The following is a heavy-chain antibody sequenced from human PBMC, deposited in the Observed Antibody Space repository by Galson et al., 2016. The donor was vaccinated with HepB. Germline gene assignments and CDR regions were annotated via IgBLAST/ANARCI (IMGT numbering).Heavy chain of an antibody. J-gene: IGHJ4*02. Sequence: SVKVSCKASGYTFTSYTIHWVRQAPGQRLEWMGWINAGNGNTKYSQKFQGRVTITRDTSASTAYMELSSLRSEDTAVYYCARDSTQWGVDYWGQGTLVTVSS. CDR3: ARDSTQWGVDY. D-gene: IGHD1-26*01. V-gene: IGHV1-3*01. CDR2: INAGNGNT. CDR1: GYTFTSYT.